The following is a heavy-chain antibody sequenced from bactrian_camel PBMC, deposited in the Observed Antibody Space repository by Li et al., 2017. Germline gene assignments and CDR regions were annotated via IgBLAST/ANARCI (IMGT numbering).Heavy chain of an antibody. D-gene: IGHD4*01. V-gene: IGHV3S1*01. J-gene: IGHJ4*01. CDR1: GYSYSGYC. CDR3: AANSVCLPATIATVDSVTEYGY. CDR2: MFSRGNSA. Sequence: HVQLVESGGGSVQTGGSLRLSCEASGYSYSGYCMGWFRQSPEKEREGIASMFSRGNSANYADSVRGRFTISRDNAKNTLYLQMDNLKPDDTAMYYCAANSVCLPATIATVDSVTEYGYWGQGTQVTVS.